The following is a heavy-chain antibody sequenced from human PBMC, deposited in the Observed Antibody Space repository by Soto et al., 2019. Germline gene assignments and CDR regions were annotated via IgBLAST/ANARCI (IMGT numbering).Heavy chain of an antibody. CDR1: GGSISSYY. CDR3: ARDGAGAYGLGWFDP. CDR2: IYYSGST. V-gene: IGHV4-59*12. D-gene: IGHD2-21*01. J-gene: IGHJ5*02. Sequence: PSETLSLTCTVSGGSISSYYWSWIRQPPGKGLEWIGYIYYSGSTNYNPSLKSRVTISVDTSKNQLSLELSNVTAADTAVYYCARDGAGAYGLGWFDPWGQGILVTVSS.